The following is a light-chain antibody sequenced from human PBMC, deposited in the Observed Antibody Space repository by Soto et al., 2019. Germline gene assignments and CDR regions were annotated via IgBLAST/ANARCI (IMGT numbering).Light chain of an antibody. J-gene: IGKJ5*01. CDR1: QSVSSN. Sequence: EIVISQSPSTLSVSPGERATLSCRASQSVSSNLAWYQQKPGQAPRLLIYGASTRATGIPARFSGSGSGTEFTLTISSLQSEDFAVYYCQQYNNWPPITFAQGTRLEI. V-gene: IGKV3-15*01. CDR2: GAS. CDR3: QQYNNWPPIT.